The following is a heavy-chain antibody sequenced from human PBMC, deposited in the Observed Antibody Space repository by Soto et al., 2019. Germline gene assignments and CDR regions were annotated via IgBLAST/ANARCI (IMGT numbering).Heavy chain of an antibody. CDR1: GYTFTVYY. D-gene: IGHD1-26*01. CDR2: INPKSGGT. J-gene: IGHJ4*02. V-gene: IGHV1-2*02. CDR3: AGDLAKGGGSAGFDY. Sequence: QVQLVQSGAEVKKHRASVNVSCKASGYTFTVYYMHWARQAPEQGLEWMGWINPKSGGTMYPQKFQGRVTMTWDTSISTAYMALTRLRSDDTAVYYCAGDLAKGGGSAGFDYWGQGTLVTVSS.